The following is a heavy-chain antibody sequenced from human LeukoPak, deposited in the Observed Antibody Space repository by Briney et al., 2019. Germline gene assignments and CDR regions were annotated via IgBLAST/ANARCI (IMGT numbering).Heavy chain of an antibody. Sequence: SQTLSLTCTVSGGSISRGSYYWNWIRQPAGKGLEWIGRIYTSGSTTYNPSLKSRVTLSLDTSKNHFSLKLTSVTAADTVVYYCARARVVEPFDYWGQGTLVTVSS. CDR3: ARARVVEPFDY. D-gene: IGHD4-23*01. J-gene: IGHJ4*02. CDR2: IYTSGST. CDR1: GGSISRGSYY. V-gene: IGHV4-61*02.